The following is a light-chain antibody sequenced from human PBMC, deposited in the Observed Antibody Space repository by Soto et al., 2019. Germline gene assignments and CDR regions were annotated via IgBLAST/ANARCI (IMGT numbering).Light chain of an antibody. CDR1: QSISTY. CDR3: QQANSFPLT. CDR2: AAS. V-gene: IGKV1-12*01. J-gene: IGKJ5*01. Sequence: DIQMTQSPSSVSASGGYRSTITWRASQSISTYLNWYQQKPGKAPKLLIYAASSLQSGVPSRFSGSESGTDFTLTISSLQPEDFATYYCQQANSFPLTFGQGTRLEIK.